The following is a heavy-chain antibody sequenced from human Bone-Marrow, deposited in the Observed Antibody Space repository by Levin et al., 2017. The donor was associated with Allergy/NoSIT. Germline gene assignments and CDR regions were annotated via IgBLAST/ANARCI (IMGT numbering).Heavy chain of an antibody. J-gene: IGHJ4*02. CDR1: GFSLSTSGVG. V-gene: IGHV2-5*02. Sequence: KASGPTLVKPTQTLTLTCTFSGFSLSTSGVGVGWIRQPPGKALEWLALIYWDDDERYSPSLKSRLTITKDTSKNQVVLTMTNMDPVDTATYYCAHRRGASSSGVGPYFDYWGQGTLVTVSS. CDR3: AHRRGASSSGVGPYFDY. CDR2: IYWDDDE. D-gene: IGHD6-6*01.